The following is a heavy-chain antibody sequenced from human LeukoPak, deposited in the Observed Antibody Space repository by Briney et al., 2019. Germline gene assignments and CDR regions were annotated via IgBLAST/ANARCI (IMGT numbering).Heavy chain of an antibody. D-gene: IGHD3-22*01. J-gene: IGHJ4*02. CDR2: ISGSGGST. V-gene: IGHV3-23*01. Sequence: SGGSLRLSCAASGFTFSSYAMSWVRQAPGKGLEWVSAISGSGGSTYYADSVKGRFTISRDNSKNTLYLQMNSLRAEDTAVYYRAKTVYYDSSGPFDYWGQGTLVTVSS. CDR1: GFTFSSYA. CDR3: AKTVYYDSSGPFDY.